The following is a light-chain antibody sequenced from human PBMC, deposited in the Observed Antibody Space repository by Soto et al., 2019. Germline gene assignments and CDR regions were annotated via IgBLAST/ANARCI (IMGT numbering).Light chain of an antibody. CDR2: GAF. CDR3: LFYGDSPPAYT. V-gene: IGKV3-20*01. Sequence: EIVLTQSPGTLSLFPGERATLSCRASQSVSSRNLAWYRQKPGQAPSLLIYGAFNRATGIPDRFSGSGSATDFTPTISRLEPADFALDYCLFYGDSPPAYTFGQGTKLDIK. J-gene: IGKJ2*01. CDR1: QSVSSRN.